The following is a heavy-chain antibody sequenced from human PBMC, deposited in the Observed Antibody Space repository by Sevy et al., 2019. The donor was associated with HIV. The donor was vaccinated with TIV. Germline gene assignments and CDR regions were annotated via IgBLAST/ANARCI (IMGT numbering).Heavy chain of an antibody. CDR3: ARDAGYSTDWYPSDY. V-gene: IGHV3-30-3*01. CDR1: EFMFSTYA. D-gene: IGHD6-19*01. CDR2: ISYDGSSH. Sequence: GGSLRLSCAASEFMFSTYAMHWVRQAPGKGLEWVALISYDGSSHYYADSVKGRFTISRDNSKNTLFLQMNSLRLEDTAFYYCARDAGYSTDWYPSDYWGQGTLVTVSS. J-gene: IGHJ4*02.